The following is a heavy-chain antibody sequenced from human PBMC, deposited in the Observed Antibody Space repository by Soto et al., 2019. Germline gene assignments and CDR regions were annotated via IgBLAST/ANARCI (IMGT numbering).Heavy chain of an antibody. J-gene: IGHJ4*02. Sequence: ASVKVSCKASGYTFTSYAMHWVRQAPGRRLEWMGWINAGNGNTKYSQKFQGRVTITRDTSASTAYMELSSLRSEDTAVYYCARRVAGPFYYFDYWGQGTLVTVSS. V-gene: IGHV1-3*01. CDR3: ARRVAGPFYYFDY. CDR1: GYTFTSYA. D-gene: IGHD6-19*01. CDR2: INAGNGNT.